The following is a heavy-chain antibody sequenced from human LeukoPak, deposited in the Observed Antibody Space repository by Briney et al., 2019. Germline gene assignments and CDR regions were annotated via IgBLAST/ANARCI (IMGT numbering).Heavy chain of an antibody. J-gene: IGHJ5*02. CDR3: ARDQIVVAGNWFDP. Sequence: SETLSLTCSVSGGSLSNYYWGWIRQPPGKRLEWIGDIHYSGTTNYNPSLKSRVTISVDTSKNQFSLKLRSVTAADTAVYYCARDQIVVAGNWFDPWGQGTLVTVSS. CDR2: IHYSGTT. CDR1: GGSLSNYY. V-gene: IGHV4-59*01. D-gene: IGHD6-13*01.